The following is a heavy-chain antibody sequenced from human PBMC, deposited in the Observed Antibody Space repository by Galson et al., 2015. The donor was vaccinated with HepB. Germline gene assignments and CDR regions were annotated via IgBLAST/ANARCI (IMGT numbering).Heavy chain of an antibody. D-gene: IGHD2-15*01. V-gene: IGHV1-18*01. CDR2: ISAHNGNT. J-gene: IGHJ6*03. CDR3: ARTPRYCSGGSCYPYQYYQYMEV. Sequence: SVKVSCKATGDILLTYGISWVRQAPGQGLEWMAWISAHNGNTNYAQKFQGRVTMTTDTSTNTAYMELRSLTSDDTAVYYCARTPRYCSGGSCYPYQYYQYMEVWGKGTTVTVSS. CDR1: GDILLTYG.